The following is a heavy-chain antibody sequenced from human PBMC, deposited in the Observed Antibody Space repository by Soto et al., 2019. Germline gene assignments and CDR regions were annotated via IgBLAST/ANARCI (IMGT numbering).Heavy chain of an antibody. CDR3: ARDLTTHDY. J-gene: IGHJ4*02. V-gene: IGHV3-23*01. Sequence: EVQLLESGGGLVQPGGSLRLSCVGSGFTSSAHAITWVRQAPGKGLEWVSTLGTIGAFYADSVKGRFTISRDNSKNTVNLQMNSLRGEDTAIYYCARDLTTHDYWGQGTVVTVSS. CDR2: LGTIGA. CDR1: GFTSSAHA.